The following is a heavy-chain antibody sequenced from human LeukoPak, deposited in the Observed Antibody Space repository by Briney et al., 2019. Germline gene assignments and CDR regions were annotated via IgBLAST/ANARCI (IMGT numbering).Heavy chain of an antibody. CDR1: SGSISSGDYY. CDR3: ARVDGSSWFSFDI. D-gene: IGHD6-13*01. J-gene: IGHJ3*02. CDR2: IYYSGST. V-gene: IGHV4-30-4*08. Sequence: PSQTLSLTCTVSSGSISSGDYYWRWIRQPPGTGLEWLGYIYYSGSTYYNPSLKSRVTISVDTSKNQFSLKLSSVTAADTAVYYCARVDGSSWFSFDIWGQGTMVTVSS.